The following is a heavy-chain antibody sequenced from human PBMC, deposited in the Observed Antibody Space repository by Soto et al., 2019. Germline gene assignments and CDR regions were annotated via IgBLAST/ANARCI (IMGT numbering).Heavy chain of an antibody. CDR3: ARVYGKMVAVPPDF. CDR1: GFIFRNYG. D-gene: IGHD3-10*01. CDR2: IWYDGNHE. J-gene: IGHJ4*02. V-gene: IGHV3-33*01. Sequence: GGSLGLSCAASGFIFRNYGLHWVRQAPGKGLEWVATIWYDGNHEVYADSVKGRFSISRDNSNGTLYLQMTSLSAEDTAIYYCARVYGKMVAVPPDFWGQGTLVTVSS.